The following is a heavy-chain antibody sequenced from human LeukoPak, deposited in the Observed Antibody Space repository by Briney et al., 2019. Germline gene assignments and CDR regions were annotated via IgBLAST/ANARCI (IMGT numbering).Heavy chain of an antibody. CDR1: DYSISSGYGYY. J-gene: IGHJ6*03. Sequence: SETLSLTCTVSDYSISSGYGYYWGWIRQPPGKGLEWIGNIYHSGITYYNHFNSSLKSRVTISIDTSKNQFSLKLSSVTAADTAVYYCARVASVRNSVYGGIHYYYYYYMDVWGKGTTVTISS. CDR3: ARVASVRNSVYGGIHYYYYYYMDV. V-gene: IGHV4-38-2*02. D-gene: IGHD4-23*01. CDR2: IYHSGIT.